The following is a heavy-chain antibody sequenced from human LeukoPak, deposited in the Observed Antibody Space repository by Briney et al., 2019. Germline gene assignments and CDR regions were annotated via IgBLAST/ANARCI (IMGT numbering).Heavy chain of an antibody. J-gene: IGHJ3*02. CDR3: AKKDAGSVRGAFDI. V-gene: IGHV3-23*01. D-gene: IGHD2-8*02. CDR1: GFAVSSNY. CDR2: ISGSGGST. Sequence: PGGSLRLSCAASGFAVSSNYMSWVRQAPGKGLEWVSAISGSGGSTYYADSVKGRFTISRDNSKNTLCLQMNSLRAEDTAVYYCAKKDAGSVRGAFDIWGQGTMVTVSS.